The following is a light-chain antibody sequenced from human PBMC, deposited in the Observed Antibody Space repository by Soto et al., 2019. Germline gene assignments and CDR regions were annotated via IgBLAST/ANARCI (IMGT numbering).Light chain of an antibody. CDR2: DVS. CDR1: SSAVGGYNY. J-gene: IGLJ1*01. Sequence: QSALTQPRSVSGPPGQSVTSSCTGTSSAVGGYNYVSWYQQHPGKAPKVMIYDVSERPSGVPDRFSGSKSGNTASLTISGLQAEDEADYYCCSYAGSPRYVLGTGTKLTVL. V-gene: IGLV2-11*01. CDR3: CSYAGSPRYV.